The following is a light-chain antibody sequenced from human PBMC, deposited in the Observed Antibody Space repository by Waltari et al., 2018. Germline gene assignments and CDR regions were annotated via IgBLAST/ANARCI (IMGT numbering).Light chain of an antibody. V-gene: IGLV2-8*01. CDR1: STDINTYNY. CDR2: EVN. Sequence: QSALTQPPSASGSPGQSVTISCTGPSTDINTYNYVSWYQQHPDKAPKLIIFEVNKRPSGVPYRFSGSKSGNTASLTVSGLQAEDEADYYCSSYTGSNILVFGGGTKLTVL. CDR3: SSYTGSNILV. J-gene: IGLJ3*02.